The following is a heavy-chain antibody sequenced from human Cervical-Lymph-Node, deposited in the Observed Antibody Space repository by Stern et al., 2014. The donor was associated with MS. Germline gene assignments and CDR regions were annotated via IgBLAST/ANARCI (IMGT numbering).Heavy chain of an antibody. CDR2: IIPIFDTP. CDR3: VLPSTVTTAAFDV. V-gene: IGHV1-69*06. J-gene: IGHJ3*01. D-gene: IGHD4-11*01. CDR1: GGTFSTFS. Sequence: QVQLVQSGAEVKKPGSSVKVSCKASGGTFSTFSINWGRQVPGQSLEWMGGIIPIFDTPSFAQKFQGRVTITADSSTSTVYMALNSLRFDDTAVYYCVLPSTVTTAAFDVWGRGTMVTVSS.